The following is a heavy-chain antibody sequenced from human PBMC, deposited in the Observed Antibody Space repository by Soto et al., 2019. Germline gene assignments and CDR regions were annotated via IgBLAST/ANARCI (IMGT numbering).Heavy chain of an antibody. CDR2: IYYSGST. CDR3: ARLYGDYAYWYFDL. Sequence: SSETLSLTCTVSGGSISSYYWSWIRQPPGKGLEWIGYIYYSGSTNYNPSLKSRVTISVDTSKNQFSLKLSSVTAADTAVYYCARLYGDYAYWYFDLWGRGTLVTVSS. J-gene: IGHJ2*01. D-gene: IGHD4-17*01. CDR1: GGSISSYY. V-gene: IGHV4-59*01.